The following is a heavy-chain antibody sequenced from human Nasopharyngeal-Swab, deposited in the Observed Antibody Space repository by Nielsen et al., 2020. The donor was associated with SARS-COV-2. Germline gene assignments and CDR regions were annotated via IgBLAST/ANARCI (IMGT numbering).Heavy chain of an antibody. CDR1: GFTIRNYN. Sequence: GESLKISCVASGFTIRNYNINWVRQAPGRGLEWVSYISTSSSTIHYADSVKGRFTISRDNAKDSLYLQMSSLRAEDTAFYYCARATDTSTYGLYYWGQGTLVTVSS. D-gene: IGHD3-10*01. CDR2: ISTSSSTI. CDR3: ARATDTSTYGLYY. J-gene: IGHJ4*02. V-gene: IGHV3-48*04.